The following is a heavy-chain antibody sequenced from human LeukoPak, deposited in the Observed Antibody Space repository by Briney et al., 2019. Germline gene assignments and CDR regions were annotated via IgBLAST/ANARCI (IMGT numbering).Heavy chain of an antibody. J-gene: IGHJ4*02. Sequence: SETLSLTCAVYGGSFNGYSWTWIRQSPGKGLGWIGEINHSGSTNYNPSLKSRVTISIDTSKNQFSLRMSSVTAADTAVYYCARGAPGYWGQGTLVTVSS. CDR1: GGSFNGYS. V-gene: IGHV4-34*01. CDR3: ARGAPGY. CDR2: INHSGST.